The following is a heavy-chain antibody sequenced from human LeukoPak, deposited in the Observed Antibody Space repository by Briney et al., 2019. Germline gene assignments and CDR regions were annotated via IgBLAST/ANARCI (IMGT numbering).Heavy chain of an antibody. CDR1: GGSFGGYY. CDR3: ARIYRGAQRTYYYYMDV. Sequence: SETLSLTCAVYGGSFGGYYWSWIRQPPGKGLEWIGEINHSGSTNYNASLKSRVTISVDTSKNQFSLQLSSVTAADTAVYYCARIYRGAQRTYYYYMDVWDKGTTVTASS. D-gene: IGHD1-14*01. CDR2: INHSGST. V-gene: IGHV4-34*01. J-gene: IGHJ6*03.